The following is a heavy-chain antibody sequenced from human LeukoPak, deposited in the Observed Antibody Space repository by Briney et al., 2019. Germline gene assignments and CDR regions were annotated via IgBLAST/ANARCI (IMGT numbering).Heavy chain of an antibody. J-gene: IGHJ4*02. Sequence: SETLSLTCAVYGGSFSGYYWSWIRQPPGKGLEWIGEINHSGSTNYNPSLKSRVTISVDTSENQFSLKLSSVTAADTAVYYCARGSPYYYGSGSYSDYWGQGTLVTVSS. D-gene: IGHD3-10*01. CDR1: GGSFSGYY. CDR3: ARGSPYYYGSGSYSDY. V-gene: IGHV4-34*01. CDR2: INHSGST.